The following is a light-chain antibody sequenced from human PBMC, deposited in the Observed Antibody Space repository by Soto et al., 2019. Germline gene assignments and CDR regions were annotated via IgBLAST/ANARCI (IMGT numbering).Light chain of an antibody. V-gene: IGKV1-39*01. CDR3: QQSYSTVT. Sequence: DIQMTHSPSSLSASVGDRVTITCRASQSISNYLNWYQQKPGKAPKLLIYAASSLQSGVPSRFSGSGSGTDFTLTISSLQPEDFATYYCQQSYSTVTFAQGTKVDIK. J-gene: IGKJ2*01. CDR1: QSISNY. CDR2: AAS.